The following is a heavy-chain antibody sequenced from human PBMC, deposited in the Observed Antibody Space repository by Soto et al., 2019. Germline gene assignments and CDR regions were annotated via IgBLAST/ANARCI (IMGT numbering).Heavy chain of an antibody. Sequence: GGSLRLSCAASGFTFSNAWMSWVRQAPGKGLEWDGRIKSKTDGGTTDYAAPVKGRFTISRDDSKNTLYLQMNSLKTEDTAVYYCTTDGVGATDYWGQGTLVTVSS. J-gene: IGHJ4*02. CDR2: IKSKTDGGTT. D-gene: IGHD1-26*01. CDR3: TTDGVGATDY. V-gene: IGHV3-15*01. CDR1: GFTFSNAW.